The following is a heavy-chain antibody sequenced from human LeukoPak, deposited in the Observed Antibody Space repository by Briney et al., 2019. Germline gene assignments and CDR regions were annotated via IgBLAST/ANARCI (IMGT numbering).Heavy chain of an antibody. CDR1: GFTFSSYE. J-gene: IGHJ4*02. Sequence: GGSLRLSCAASGFTFSSYEMNWVRQAPGKGLEWVSYISSSGSTIYYADSVKGRFTISRDNAKNSLYLQLNSLRAEDTAVYYCARDRSDSSGIFDYWGQGTLVTVSS. D-gene: IGHD3-22*01. CDR2: ISSSGSTI. CDR3: ARDRSDSSGIFDY. V-gene: IGHV3-48*03.